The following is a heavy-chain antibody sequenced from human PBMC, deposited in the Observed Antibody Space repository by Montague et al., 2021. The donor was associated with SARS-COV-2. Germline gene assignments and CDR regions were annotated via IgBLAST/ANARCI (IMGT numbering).Heavy chain of an antibody. D-gene: IGHD2-15*01. CDR3: AKEMGHGRPFDY. CDR2: IGGSGDT. V-gene: IGHV3-23*01. Sequence: SRRLSCAASGFTSGFIFRKVAMSWVRQAPGKGLEWVSAIGGSGDTYYADSVKGRFAISRDNSKNTLYLQMNSLRADDTAVYYCAKEMGHGRPFDYWGQGVLVTVSS. CDR1: GFTSGFIFRKVA. J-gene: IGHJ4*02.